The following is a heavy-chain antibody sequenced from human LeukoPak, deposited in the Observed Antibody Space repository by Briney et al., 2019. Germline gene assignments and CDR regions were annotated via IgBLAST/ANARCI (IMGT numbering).Heavy chain of an antibody. V-gene: IGHV3-30*04. CDR1: GFTFSSYA. CDR2: ILYDGSNK. Sequence: PGRSLRLSCAASGFTFSSYAMHWVRQAPGKGLEWVAVILYDGSNKYYADSVKGRFTISRDNSKNTLYLQMNSLRAEDTAVYYCARDVRVEPGGYYYGMDVWGQGTTVTVSS. J-gene: IGHJ6*02. D-gene: IGHD1-26*01. CDR3: ARDVRVEPGGYYYGMDV.